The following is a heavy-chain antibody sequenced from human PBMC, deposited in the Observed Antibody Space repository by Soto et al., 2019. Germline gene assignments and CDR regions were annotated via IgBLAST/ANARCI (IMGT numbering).Heavy chain of an antibody. CDR1: GGSISSSAYY. CDR3: ATVGASMASCSHGSGRYHDN. CDR2: VYYRGRP. J-gene: IGHJ4*02. D-gene: IGHD2-15*01. Sequence: QVRLQESGPGLVKPSQTLSLTCAVSGGSISSSAYYWRWIRQRPGKGLEWIGYVYYRGRPYYNPSLKSRVTILVDASKNQFSLNLSSVTAADTAVYYCATVGASMASCSHGSGRYHDNWGQGTLVPVSS. V-gene: IGHV4-31*11.